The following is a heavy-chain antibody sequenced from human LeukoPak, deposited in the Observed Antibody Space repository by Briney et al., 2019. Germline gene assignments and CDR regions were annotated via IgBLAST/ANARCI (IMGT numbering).Heavy chain of an antibody. CDR1: GCSISSYY. J-gene: IGHJ4*02. V-gene: IGHV4-59*08. Sequence: PSGTLSLTCTVSGCSISSYYWSWIRQPPGKGLEWIGYIYYSGSTNYDPSLKSRVTISVDTSKNQFSLKLSSVTAADTAVYYWARSAGYCSSTSCFRYFDYWGQGTLVTVSS. CDR2: IYYSGST. D-gene: IGHD2-2*01. CDR3: ARSAGYCSSTSCFRYFDY.